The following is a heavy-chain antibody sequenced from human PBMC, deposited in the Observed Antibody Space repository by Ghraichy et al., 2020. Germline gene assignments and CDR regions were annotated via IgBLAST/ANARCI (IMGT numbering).Heavy chain of an antibody. V-gene: IGHV4-38-2*01. CDR3: ARGGLGYCSSTSCFRDY. D-gene: IGHD2-2*01. CDR2: MYHSGNT. Sequence: SETLSLTCVVSGYSISSGYYWGWIRQPPGKGLEWIGSMYHSGNTYYNPSLKSRVTISVDTSKNHFSLKLSSVTAADTAVYYCARGGLGYCSSTSCFRDYWGQGTLVTVSS. CDR1: GYSISSGYY. J-gene: IGHJ4*02.